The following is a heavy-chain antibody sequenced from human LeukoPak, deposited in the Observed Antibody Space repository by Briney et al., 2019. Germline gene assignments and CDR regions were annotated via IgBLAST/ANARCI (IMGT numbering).Heavy chain of an antibody. CDR1: GFTFSTYW. CDR2: IKQDGSEK. J-gene: IGHJ6*03. V-gene: IGHV3-7*03. CDR3: AKPVLRFLEWLPQYYMDV. Sequence: GGSLRLSCAASGFTFSTYWMNWVRQAPGKGLEWVANIKQDGSEKYYVDSVKGRFTISRDNAKNSLYLQMNSLRAEDTAVYYCAKPVLRFLEWLPQYYMDVWGKGTTVTVSS. D-gene: IGHD3-3*01.